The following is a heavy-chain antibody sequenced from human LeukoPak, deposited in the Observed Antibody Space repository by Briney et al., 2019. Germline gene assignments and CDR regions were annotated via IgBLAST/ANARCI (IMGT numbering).Heavy chain of an antibody. V-gene: IGHV4-4*07. CDR3: VRDIAAAGGFDY. CDR1: GGSISSHY. J-gene: IGHJ4*02. Sequence: SETLSLTCTVSGGSISSHYWSWIRQPAGKGLEWIGRIYTSGSTNYNPSLKSRVTMSVDTSKNQFSLKLTSVTAADTAVYYCVRDIAAAGGFDYWGQGTLVTVSS. CDR2: IYTSGST. D-gene: IGHD6-13*01.